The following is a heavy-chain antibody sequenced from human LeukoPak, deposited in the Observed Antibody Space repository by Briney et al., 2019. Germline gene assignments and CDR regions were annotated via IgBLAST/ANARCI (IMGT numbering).Heavy chain of an antibody. Sequence: QPGGSLRLSCVASGFTFSSYEMTWVRQAPGKGLEWISYISSGGTMKYYADSVKGRFTISRDNARNSLSLQMNSLRAEDTAIYYCAREAAGSFDYWAPGTLVTASS. V-gene: IGHV3-48*03. CDR1: GFTFSSYE. J-gene: IGHJ4*02. CDR2: ISSGGTMK. D-gene: IGHD2-15*01. CDR3: AREAAGSFDY.